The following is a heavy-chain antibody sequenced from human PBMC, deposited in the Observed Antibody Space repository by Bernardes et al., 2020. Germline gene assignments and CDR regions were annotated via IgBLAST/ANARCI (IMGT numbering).Heavy chain of an antibody. J-gene: IGHJ5*02. CDR1: GFTFSSYW. V-gene: IGHV3-74*01. CDR2: INSDGSST. D-gene: IGHD2-2*01. Sequence: GGSLRLSCAASGFTFSSYWMHWVRQAPGKGLVWVSRINSDGSSTSYADSVKGRFTISRDNAKNTLYLQMNSLRDEDTAVYYCARGTRYCSSTSCLEDWFDPWGEGTLVTVSS. CDR3: ARGTRYCSSTSCLEDWFDP.